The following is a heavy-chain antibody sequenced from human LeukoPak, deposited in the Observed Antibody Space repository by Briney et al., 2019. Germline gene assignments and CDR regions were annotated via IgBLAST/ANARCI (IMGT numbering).Heavy chain of an antibody. Sequence: ASVKVSCKASGYTFTGYYMHWVRQAPGQGLEWMGWINPNSGGTNYAQKFQGRVTMTRDTSISTAYMELSRLRSDDTAVYYCARGYCSGGSCYCDPWGQGTLVTVSS. V-gene: IGHV1-2*02. CDR3: ARGYCSGGSCYCDP. J-gene: IGHJ5*02. CDR2: INPNSGGT. D-gene: IGHD2-15*01. CDR1: GYTFTGYY.